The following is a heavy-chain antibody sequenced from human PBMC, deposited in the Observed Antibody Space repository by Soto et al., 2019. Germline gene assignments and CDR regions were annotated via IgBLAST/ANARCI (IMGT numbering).Heavy chain of an antibody. CDR1: GFTFSSYA. J-gene: IGHJ4*02. Sequence: QVQLVESGGGVVQPGRSLRLSCAASGFTFSSYAMHRVRQAPGKGLKWVAVISYDGSNKYYADYVKGRFTISRDNCNNTLYLQINCLRAEDRAVYYCAREGQQQLGGFDYWGQGSLVTVSS. CDR2: ISYDGSNK. V-gene: IGHV3-30-3*01. D-gene: IGHD6-13*01. CDR3: AREGQQQLGGFDY.